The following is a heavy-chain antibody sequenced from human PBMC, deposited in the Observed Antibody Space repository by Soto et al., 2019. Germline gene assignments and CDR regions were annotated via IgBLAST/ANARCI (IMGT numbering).Heavy chain of an antibody. CDR3: AITISTVYYGVDP. CDR2: IKEDGTAQ. D-gene: IGHD2-8*01. J-gene: IGHJ5*02. CDR1: GFRFSGYY. Sequence: GGSMGLTWSVYGFRFSGYYLSWIRQAPGKGPEWIANIKEDGTAQHNADSVKGRFTISRDNSENSLFLQMNNLRAEDSAIYYCAITISTVYYGVDPRG. V-gene: IGHV3-7*03.